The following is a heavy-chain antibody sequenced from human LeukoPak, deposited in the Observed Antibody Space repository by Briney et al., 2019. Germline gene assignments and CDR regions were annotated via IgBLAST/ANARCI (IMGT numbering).Heavy chain of an antibody. CDR1: GGSISSYY. Sequence: SETLSLTCTVSGGSISSYYWSWIRQPPGKGLEWIGYIYYSGSTNYNPSLKSRVTISVDTSKNQFSLKLSSVTAAETAVYYCARARDYDFWSGYPTPGAFDIWGQGTMVTVSS. V-gene: IGHV4-59*01. CDR2: IYYSGST. D-gene: IGHD3-3*01. CDR3: ARARDYDFWSGYPTPGAFDI. J-gene: IGHJ3*02.